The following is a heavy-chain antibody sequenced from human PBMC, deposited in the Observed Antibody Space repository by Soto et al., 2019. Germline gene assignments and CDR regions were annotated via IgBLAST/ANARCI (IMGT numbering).Heavy chain of an antibody. J-gene: IGHJ4*02. D-gene: IGHD1-20*01. CDR2: IIPMFDTP. Sequence: QVQLVQSRAEVKKPGSSMKVSCKTSGGTFSNYYISWVRQAPGQGLEWMGDIIPMFDTPKYAQKFQGRVTITADESTSAAYMELSSLRAEDTAVYYCARGYSTGYFDYWGQGTLITVSS. CDR3: ARGYSTGYFDY. V-gene: IGHV1-69*01. CDR1: GGTFSNYY.